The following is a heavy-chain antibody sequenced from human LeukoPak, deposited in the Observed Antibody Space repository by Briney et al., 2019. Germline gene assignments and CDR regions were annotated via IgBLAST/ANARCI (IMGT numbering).Heavy chain of an antibody. CDR2: ISYDGSNK. D-gene: IGHD3-22*01. Sequence: GGSLRLSCAASGFTFSSYAMHWVRQAPGKGLEWVAVISYDGSNKCYADSVKGRFTISRDNPKNTLYLQMNSLRAEDTAVYYCASGGGYYYTFDYWGQGTLVTVSS. J-gene: IGHJ4*02. CDR1: GFTFSSYA. CDR3: ASGGGYYYTFDY. V-gene: IGHV3-30-3*01.